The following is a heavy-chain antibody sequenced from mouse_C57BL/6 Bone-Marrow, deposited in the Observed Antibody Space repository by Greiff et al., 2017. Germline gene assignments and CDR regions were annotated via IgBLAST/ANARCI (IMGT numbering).Heavy chain of an antibody. Sequence: VQLQQSGAELVRPGASVKLSCTASGFNIKDDYMHWVKQRPEQGLEWIGWIDPENGDTEYASKFQGKATITADTSSNPAYLQLSSLTSEATAVYYCTTCNYGSSFDYWGQGTTLTVSS. V-gene: IGHV14-4*01. CDR3: TTCNYGSSFDY. J-gene: IGHJ2*01. CDR1: GFNIKDDY. CDR2: IDPENGDT. D-gene: IGHD1-1*01.